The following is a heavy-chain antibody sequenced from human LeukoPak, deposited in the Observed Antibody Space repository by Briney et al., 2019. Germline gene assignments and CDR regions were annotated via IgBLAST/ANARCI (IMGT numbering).Heavy chain of an antibody. Sequence: ASVKVSCKASGYTFTSYGISWVRQAPGQGLEWMGWISAYNGNTNYAQKLQGRVTMTTDTSTSTAYMELRSLRSDDTAVYYCARGGYDFWSGYYMGDYWGQGTLVTVSS. CDR3: ARGGYDFWSGYYMGDY. D-gene: IGHD3-3*01. CDR2: ISAYNGNT. CDR1: GYTFTSYG. J-gene: IGHJ4*02. V-gene: IGHV1-18*01.